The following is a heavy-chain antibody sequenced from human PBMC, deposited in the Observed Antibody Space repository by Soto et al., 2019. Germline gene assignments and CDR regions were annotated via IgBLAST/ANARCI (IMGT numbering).Heavy chain of an antibody. J-gene: IGHJ6*02. V-gene: IGHV3-30-3*01. Sequence: QVQLVESGGGVVQPGRSLRLSCAASGFTFSSYAMHWVRQAPGKGLEWVAVISYDGSNKYYADYVKGRFTISRDNSKNTLYLQMNSLRAEDTAVYYCARGQGRAVAYGMDVWGQGTTVTVSS. CDR1: GFTFSSYA. D-gene: IGHD6-19*01. CDR3: ARGQGRAVAYGMDV. CDR2: ISYDGSNK.